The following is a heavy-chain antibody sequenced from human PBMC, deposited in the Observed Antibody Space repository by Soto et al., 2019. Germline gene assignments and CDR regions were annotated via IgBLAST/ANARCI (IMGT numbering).Heavy chain of an antibody. CDR3: ARGARWDDCDF. Sequence: GGSLRLSCAASGFTFSSYSMHWVRQAPGKGLGWVSAISSNGSNTSYPDSMKGRFTISRDNAKNTLYLQMNSLRAEDTAVYYCARGARWDDCDFWGQGTLVTVSS. D-gene: IGHD3-16*01. CDR1: GFTFSSYS. V-gene: IGHV3-74*01. CDR2: ISSNGSNT. J-gene: IGHJ4*03.